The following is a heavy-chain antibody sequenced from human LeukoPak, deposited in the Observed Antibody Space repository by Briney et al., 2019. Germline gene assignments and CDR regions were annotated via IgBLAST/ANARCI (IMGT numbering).Heavy chain of an antibody. J-gene: IGHJ4*02. Sequence: GGSLRLSCAASGFTFSSYAMSWVRQAPGKGLEWVSAISGSGGSTYYADSVKGRFTISRDNSKNTLYLQMNSLRAEDTAVYYCAKPFTNYYDSSGTGLSDYWGQGTLVTVSS. D-gene: IGHD3-22*01. CDR2: ISGSGGST. V-gene: IGHV3-23*01. CDR1: GFTFSSYA. CDR3: AKPFTNYYDSSGTGLSDY.